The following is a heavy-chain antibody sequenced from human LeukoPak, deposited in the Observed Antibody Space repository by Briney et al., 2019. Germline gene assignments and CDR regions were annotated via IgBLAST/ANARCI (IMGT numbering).Heavy chain of an antibody. CDR2: ISGSGGST. J-gene: IGHJ4*02. D-gene: IGHD3-10*01. V-gene: IGHV3-23*01. CDR1: GFTFSGYA. Sequence: PGGSLRLACAASGFTFSGYAMSWVRHAPGKGLEWVSAISGSGGSTYYADSVKGRFTISRDNSKSTLYLQMNSLRAEDTAVYYCAKDQSGRGAHFDYWGQGTLVTVSS. CDR3: AKDQSGRGAHFDY.